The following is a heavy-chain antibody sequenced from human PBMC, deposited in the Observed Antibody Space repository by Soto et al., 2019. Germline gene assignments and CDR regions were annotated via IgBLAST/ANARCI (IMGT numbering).Heavy chain of an antibody. CDR1: GGSIRSGSNY. J-gene: IGHJ5*02. Sequence: QLQLQESGPRLLKPSETLSLICSVSGGSIRSGSNYWAWIRQPPGTGLDWIGTFYYNGNTYYNASLKSRFTISADTSKNQFSLKLSSVSAADTAVYYCVRQTIVRGVLSWFDPWGQGTLVTVSS. V-gene: IGHV4-39*01. D-gene: IGHD3-10*01. CDR2: FYYNGNT. CDR3: VRQTIVRGVLSWFDP.